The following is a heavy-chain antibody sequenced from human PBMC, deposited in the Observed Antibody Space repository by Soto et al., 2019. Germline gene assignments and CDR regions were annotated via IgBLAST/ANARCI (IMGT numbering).Heavy chain of an antibody. D-gene: IGHD4-17*01. Sequence: EVQLVESGGGLVQPGGSLRLSCAASGFTVSSNYMSWVRQAPGKGLEWVSVIYSGGSTYYADSVKGRFTISRHNSKNTLYLQINSLRAEDTAVYYCARCYGDYVGYFDYWGQGTLVTVSS. CDR2: IYSGGST. CDR1: GFTVSSNY. V-gene: IGHV3-53*04. J-gene: IGHJ4*02. CDR3: ARCYGDYVGYFDY.